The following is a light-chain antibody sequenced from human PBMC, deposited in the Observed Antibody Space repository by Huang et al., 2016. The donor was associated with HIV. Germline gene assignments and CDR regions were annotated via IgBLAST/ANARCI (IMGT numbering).Light chain of an antibody. V-gene: IGKV3-15*01. Sequence: EIVMTQSPATLSVSPGERAPLSCRASPSVSSNLAWYQQKPGQAPRLLIYGAAARATGSPGRFSGSGSGTEFTLTISSLQSEDFAVYYCQQYNNWPPPYTFGQGTKLEIK. CDR2: GAA. J-gene: IGKJ2*01. CDR1: PSVSSN. CDR3: QQYNNWPPPYT.